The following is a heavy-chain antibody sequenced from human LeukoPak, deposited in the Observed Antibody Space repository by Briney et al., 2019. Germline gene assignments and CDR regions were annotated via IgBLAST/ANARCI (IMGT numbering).Heavy chain of an antibody. CDR1: GDSVSSNSAA. J-gene: IGHJ3*02. CDR3: ARDPGAFDI. Sequence: SQTLSLTCAISGDSVSSNSAAWNWIRQSPSRGLEWQGRTYYRSKWSTDYAVSLKSRLIISPDTSKNQFSLQLNSVTPEDTAVYYCARDPGAFDIWGPGTMVTVSS. CDR2: TYYRSKWST. V-gene: IGHV6-1*01.